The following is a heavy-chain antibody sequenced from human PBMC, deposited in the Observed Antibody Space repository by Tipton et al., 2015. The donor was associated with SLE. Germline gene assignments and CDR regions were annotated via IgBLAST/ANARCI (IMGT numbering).Heavy chain of an antibody. Sequence: QVQLVQSGAEVKKPGASVKVSCKASGYTFTSYGINWVRQAPGQGLEWMGWISAYNGKTHYTENLQDRVTMTTDTFTSTAYMELRSLRSDDTAVYYCARGLAYFFTRPFQHWGQGTLVTVSS. CDR2: ISAYNGKT. D-gene: IGHD3-10*01. CDR1: GYTFTSYG. CDR3: ARGLAYFFTRPFQH. V-gene: IGHV1-18*01. J-gene: IGHJ1*01.